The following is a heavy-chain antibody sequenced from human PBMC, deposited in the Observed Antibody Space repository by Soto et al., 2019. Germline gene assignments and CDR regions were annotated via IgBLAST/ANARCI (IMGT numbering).Heavy chain of an antibody. V-gene: IGHV4-39*01. CDR2: IYYSGST. CDR1: GGSISSYY. Sequence: SETLSLTCTVSGGSISSYYWSWIRQAPGKGLEWIGRIYYSGSTYYNPSLKSRITISVDTSKNQFSLKLSSVTAADTAVYYCARHIDYWGQGTLVTVSS. CDR3: ARHIDY. J-gene: IGHJ4*02.